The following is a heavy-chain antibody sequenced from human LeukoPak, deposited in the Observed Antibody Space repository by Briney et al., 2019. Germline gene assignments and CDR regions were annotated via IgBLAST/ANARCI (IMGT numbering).Heavy chain of an antibody. Sequence: ASVKVSCMASGYTFTGYYMHWVRQAPGQGLEWMGWINPNSGGTNYAQKFQGWVTMTRDTSISTAYMELSRLRSDDTAVYYCAKVGEKNMVEAFEIWGQGTRVTVSP. CDR1: GYTFTGYY. CDR3: AKVGEKNMVEAFEI. J-gene: IGHJ3*02. V-gene: IGHV1-2*04. D-gene: IGHD2/OR15-2a*01. CDR2: INPNSGGT.